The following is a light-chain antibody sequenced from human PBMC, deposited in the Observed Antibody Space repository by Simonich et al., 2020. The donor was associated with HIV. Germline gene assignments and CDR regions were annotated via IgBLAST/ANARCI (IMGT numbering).Light chain of an antibody. Sequence: SYELTQPSSVSVSSGQTARITCSGNILAKKYARWFQQKPGQAPVLVLYKDNERPSGIPERFSGSSSGTTVTLTISGAQVEDEADYYCYSATDNNRVFAGGTKLTVL. CDR1: ILAKKY. V-gene: IGLV3-27*01. CDR2: KDN. J-gene: IGLJ3*02. CDR3: YSATDNNRV.